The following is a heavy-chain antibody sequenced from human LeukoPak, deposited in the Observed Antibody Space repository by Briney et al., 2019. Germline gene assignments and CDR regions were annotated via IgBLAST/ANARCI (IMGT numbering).Heavy chain of an antibody. J-gene: IGHJ4*02. CDR1: GYTFTSNY. Sequence: ASVKVSCKASGYTFTSNYIHWVRQAPGQGLEWMGRINPNSGGTNYAQKFQGRVTMTRDTSISTAYMELSRLRSDDTAVYCCARRAVAGTGLDYWGQGTLVTVSS. D-gene: IGHD6-19*01. CDR3: ARRAVAGTGLDY. CDR2: INPNSGGT. V-gene: IGHV1-2*06.